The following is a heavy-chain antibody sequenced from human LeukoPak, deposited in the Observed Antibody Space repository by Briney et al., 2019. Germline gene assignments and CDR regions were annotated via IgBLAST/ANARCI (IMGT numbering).Heavy chain of an antibody. CDR3: ASVSYDSSGYYSGAFDY. V-gene: IGHV4-34*01. D-gene: IGHD3-22*01. Sequence: SETRSLTCAVYGGSFSGYYWSWIRQPPVKGMEWIGEINHSGSTNYNPSLKSRVTISVDTSKNQFSLKLSSVTAADTAVYYCASVSYDSSGYYSGAFDYWGQGTLVTVSS. J-gene: IGHJ4*02. CDR1: GGSFSGYY. CDR2: INHSGST.